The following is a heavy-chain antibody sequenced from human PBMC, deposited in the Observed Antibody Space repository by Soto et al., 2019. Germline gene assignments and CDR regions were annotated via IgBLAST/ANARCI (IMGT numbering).Heavy chain of an antibody. CDR3: SRVDPGETSPFDH. CDR1: GCFSTSYY. CDR2: INPFDGSR. J-gene: IGHJ4*01. D-gene: IGHD3-10*01. Sequence: AAVKDSCSASGCFSTSYYIHGVRQAPGQGLEWMGWINPFDGSRMFAQRFQGRVTMTRGTSTSPVYMEVSSRRSEDTAVYYCSRVDPGETSPFDHWG. V-gene: IGHV1-46*03.